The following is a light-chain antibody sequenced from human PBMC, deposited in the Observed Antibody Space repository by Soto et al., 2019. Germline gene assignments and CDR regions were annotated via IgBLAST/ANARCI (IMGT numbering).Light chain of an antibody. Sequence: EIVLTQSPGTLSLSPGERATLSCRASQSVSNNYLAWYQQNPGQAPRHLIYGASNRATGIPDRFSGSGSGTDFTLTISRLEPEDYAVYYCQQYGSSPITFGQGTRLEI. CDR3: QQYGSSPIT. V-gene: IGKV3-20*01. CDR1: QSVSNNY. J-gene: IGKJ5*01. CDR2: GAS.